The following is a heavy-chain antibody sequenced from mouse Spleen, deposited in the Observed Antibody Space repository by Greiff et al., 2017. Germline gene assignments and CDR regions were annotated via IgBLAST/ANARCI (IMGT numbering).Heavy chain of an antibody. CDR3: TREGDWGLYFDN. CDR2: IDPETGGT. CDR1: GYTFTDYE. J-gene: IGHJ2*01. V-gene: IGHV1-15*01. D-gene: IGHD2-13*01. Sequence: QVQLQQSGAELVRPGASVTLSCKASGYTFTDYEMHWVKQTPVHGLEWIGAIDPETGGTAYTQKFKGKAILTADKSSSTAYMELRRLTSEDSAVYNCTREGDWGLYFDNWGQGTTLTVSS.